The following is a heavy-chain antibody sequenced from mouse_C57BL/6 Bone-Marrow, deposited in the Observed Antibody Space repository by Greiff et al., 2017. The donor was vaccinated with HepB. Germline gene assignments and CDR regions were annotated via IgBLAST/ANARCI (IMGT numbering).Heavy chain of an antibody. Sequence: QVQLQQSGPGLVQPSQSLSITCTVSGFSLTSYGVHWVRQSPGKGLEWLGVIWRGGSTDYNAAFMSRLSITKDNSKSHVFFKMNSLQADDTAIYYCAKNYDDDGSFYYAMDYWGQGTSVTVSS. CDR2: IWRGGST. CDR1: GFSLTSYG. V-gene: IGHV2-5*01. D-gene: IGHD2-4*01. J-gene: IGHJ4*01. CDR3: AKNYDDDGSFYYAMDY.